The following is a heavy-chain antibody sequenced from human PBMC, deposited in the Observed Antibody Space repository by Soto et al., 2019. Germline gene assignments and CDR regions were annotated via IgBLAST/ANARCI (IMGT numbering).Heavy chain of an antibody. J-gene: IGHJ4*02. CDR2: MNTNSGNT. CDR1: GYTFTSYD. CDR3: ALFGSSSLAFDY. V-gene: IGHV1-8*01. D-gene: IGHD6-6*01. Sequence: QVQLVQSGAEVKKPGASVKVSCKSSGYTFTSYDINWVRQATGQGLEWMGWMNTNSGNTVYAQKFQGRVTMTRNTSISTAYMELSSLRSEDTAVYYCALFGSSSLAFDYWGQGTLVTVSS.